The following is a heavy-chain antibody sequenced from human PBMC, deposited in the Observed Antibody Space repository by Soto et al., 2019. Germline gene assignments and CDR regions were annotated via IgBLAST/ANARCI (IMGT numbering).Heavy chain of an antibody. CDR1: GFTFSSYS. CDR3: ASPDLGYCSGGSCPRDYYFDY. J-gene: IGHJ4*02. D-gene: IGHD2-15*01. Sequence: GGSLRLSCAASGFTFSSYSMNWVRQAPGKGLEWVSSISSSSSYIYYADSVKGRLTISRDNAKNTLYLQMNSLRAEDTAVYYCASPDLGYCSGGSCPRDYYFDYWGQGTLVTVSS. V-gene: IGHV3-21*04. CDR2: ISSSSSYI.